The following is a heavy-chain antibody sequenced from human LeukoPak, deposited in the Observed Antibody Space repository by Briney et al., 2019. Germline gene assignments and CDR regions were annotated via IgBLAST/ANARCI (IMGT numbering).Heavy chain of an antibody. J-gene: IGHJ4*02. CDR2: IYYSGST. CDR1: GGSISSYY. CDR3: ARDQPYCSGGSCYRVFDY. D-gene: IGHD2-15*01. V-gene: IGHV4-59*12. Sequence: PSETLSLTCTVSGGSISSYYWSWIRQPPGKGLEWIGYIYYSGSTKYNPSLKSRVTISVDTSKNQFSLKLSSVTAADTAVYYCARDQPYCSGGSCYRVFDYWGQGTLVTVSS.